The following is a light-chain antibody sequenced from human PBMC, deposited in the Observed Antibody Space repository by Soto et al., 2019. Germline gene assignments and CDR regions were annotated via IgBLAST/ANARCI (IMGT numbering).Light chain of an antibody. Sequence: QSVLTQSPSASASLGASVKLTCTLSSGHSSYATAWHQQQPEKGPRYLMKLNSDGSHSKGDGIPDRFSGSSSGAERYLTISSLQSEDEADYYCQTWGTGINWVFGGGTKVTVL. CDR2: LNSDGSH. CDR1: SGHSSYA. CDR3: QTWGTGINWV. J-gene: IGLJ3*02. V-gene: IGLV4-69*01.